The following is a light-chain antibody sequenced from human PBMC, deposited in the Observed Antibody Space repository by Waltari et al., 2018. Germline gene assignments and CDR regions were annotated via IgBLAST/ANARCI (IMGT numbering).Light chain of an antibody. CDR1: RSVVYSPNNKNY. Sequence: IVMTQSPXPLAVSLGERATINCKSSRSVVYSPNNKNYLSWYQQKPGQPPKLLIYWACTRESGVPDRFSGSGSGTDFTLTISSLQAEDVALYYCQQFYGSPFXFGGGTKVEIK. CDR2: WAC. J-gene: IGKJ4*01. V-gene: IGKV4-1*01. CDR3: QQFYGSPFX.